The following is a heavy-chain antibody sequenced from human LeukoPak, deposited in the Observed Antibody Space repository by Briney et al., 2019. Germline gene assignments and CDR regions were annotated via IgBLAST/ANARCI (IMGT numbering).Heavy chain of an antibody. J-gene: IGHJ5*02. V-gene: IGHV4-34*01. D-gene: IGHD2-15*01. Sequence: SETLSLTCAVYGESFSAYFWNWIRQAPGKPLEYIGEINHRGSSHYNPSLKTRVTLSVDTSKNQFSPRLTSVTAADTAVYFCARGSSFDGYCSAGACDAGYYDAWGQGTPVTVSS. CDR1: GESFSAYF. CDR3: ARGSSFDGYCSAGACDAGYYDA. CDR2: INHRGSS.